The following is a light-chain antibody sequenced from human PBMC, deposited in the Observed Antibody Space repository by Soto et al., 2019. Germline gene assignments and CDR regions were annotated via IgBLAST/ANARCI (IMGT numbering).Light chain of an antibody. CDR1: SGSIASNY. CDR2: EDN. CDR3: QSYDSSFVV. V-gene: IGLV6-57*04. J-gene: IGLJ2*01. Sequence: NFMPTQPHSVSESPGKTVTISCTRSSGSIASNYVQWYQQRPGSAPTTVIYEDNQRPSGVPDRFSGSIDSSSNSASLTISGLKTEDEADYYCQSYDSSFVVFGGGTKLTVL.